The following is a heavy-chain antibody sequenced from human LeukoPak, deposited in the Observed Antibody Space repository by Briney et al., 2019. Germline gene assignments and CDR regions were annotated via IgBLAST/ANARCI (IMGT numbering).Heavy chain of an antibody. CDR1: GFTFSSYG. D-gene: IGHD3-22*01. V-gene: IGHV3-30*19. J-gene: IGHJ4*02. CDR2: IWYDGSNK. CDR3: ARDTPYYYDSSGSYFDY. Sequence: GRSLRLSCAASGFTFSSYGMHWVRQAPGKGLEWVAVIWYDGSNKYYADSVKGRFTISRDNSKNTLYLQMNSLRAEDTAVYYCARDTPYYYDSSGSYFDYWGQGTLVTVSS.